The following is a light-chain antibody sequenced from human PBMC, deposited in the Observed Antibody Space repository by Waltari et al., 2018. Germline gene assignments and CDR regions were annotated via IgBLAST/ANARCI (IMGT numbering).Light chain of an antibody. V-gene: IGLV3-19*01. CDR2: GEN. Sequence: SSELTQDPAVSVALGQTVRITCQGDTLRRHHASWFQQKPGQTPVVVVQGENDRPSGNPDRFSGARSGNTVSLTIAGVQAEDEADYYCNSRDSSGDRLVFGGGTKLTVL. CDR3: NSRDSSGDRLV. CDR1: TLRRHH. J-gene: IGLJ2*01.